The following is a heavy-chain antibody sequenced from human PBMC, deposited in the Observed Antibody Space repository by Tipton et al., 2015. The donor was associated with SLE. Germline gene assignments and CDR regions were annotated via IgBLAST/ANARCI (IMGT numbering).Heavy chain of an antibody. V-gene: IGHV1-2*06. CDR1: GYTFTGYY. Sequence: QLVQSGAEVKKPGASVKVSCKASGYTFTGYYMHWVRQAPGQGLEWMGRINPNSGGTNYAQKFQGRVTMTTDTSTSTAYMELRSLRSDDTAVYYCAREDYRGGWGQGTLVTVSS. CDR2: INPNSGGT. J-gene: IGHJ4*02. D-gene: IGHD4-11*01. CDR3: AREDYRGG.